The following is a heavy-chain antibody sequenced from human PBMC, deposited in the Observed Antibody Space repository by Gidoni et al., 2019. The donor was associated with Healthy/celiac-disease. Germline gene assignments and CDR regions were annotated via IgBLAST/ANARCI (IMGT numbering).Heavy chain of an antibody. V-gene: IGHV3-21*01. CDR3: ARDHTTMIVVVTAFDY. D-gene: IGHD3-22*01. J-gene: IGHJ4*02. CDR1: GFTFSSYS. Sequence: EVQLVESGGGLVKPGRSLRLSCAASGFTFSSYSMNWVRQAPGKGLEWVSSISSSSSYIYYADSVKGRFTISRDNAKNSLYLQMNSLRAEDTAVYYCARDHTTMIVVVTAFDYWGQGTLVTVSS. CDR2: ISSSSSYI.